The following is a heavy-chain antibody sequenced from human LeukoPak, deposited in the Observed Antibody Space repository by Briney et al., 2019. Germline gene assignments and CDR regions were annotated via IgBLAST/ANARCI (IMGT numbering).Heavy chain of an antibody. D-gene: IGHD4-17*01. CDR3: AKDSGPRSNDYGDYRGNWFDP. J-gene: IGHJ5*02. Sequence: GGSLRLSCAASGFTFTAYAMSWFRQTPEKGLEWVANIHDDGIVTHYVDSVKGRFTISRDNSKSTLFLQMNSLRAEDTAIYYCAKDSGPRSNDYGDYRGNWFDPWGQGTLVTVSS. CDR1: GFTFTAYA. V-gene: IGHV3-7*03. CDR2: IHDDGIVT.